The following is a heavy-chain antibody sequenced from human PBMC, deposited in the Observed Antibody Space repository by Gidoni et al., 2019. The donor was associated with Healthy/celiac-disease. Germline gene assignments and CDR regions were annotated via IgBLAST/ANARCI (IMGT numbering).Heavy chain of an antibody. Sequence: EVQLLESGGGLVQPGGSLRLSCAASGFTFSSYAMSWVRQAPGKGLEWVSAISGSGGSTYYADSVKCRFTISRDNSKNTLYLQMNSLRAEDTAVYYCSKLDDAGSYYTITKNYYGMDVWGQGTTVTVSS. D-gene: IGHD3-10*01. CDR3: SKLDDAGSYYTITKNYYGMDV. CDR2: ISGSGGST. CDR1: GFTFSSYA. V-gene: IGHV3-23*01. J-gene: IGHJ6*02.